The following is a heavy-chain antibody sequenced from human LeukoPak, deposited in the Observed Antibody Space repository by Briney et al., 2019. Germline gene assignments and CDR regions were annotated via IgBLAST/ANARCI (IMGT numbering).Heavy chain of an antibody. Sequence: ASVKVSCKASGGTFSSYAINWVRQATGQGLEWMGWMNPNSGNTGYVQKFQGRVTMTRNTSISTAYMELSSLRSEDTAVYYCARAVTPLYYDILTGYYHWYFDLWGRGTLVTVSS. CDR1: GGTFSSYA. CDR2: MNPNSGNT. V-gene: IGHV1-8*02. J-gene: IGHJ2*01. CDR3: ARAVTPLYYDILTGYYHWYFDL. D-gene: IGHD3-9*01.